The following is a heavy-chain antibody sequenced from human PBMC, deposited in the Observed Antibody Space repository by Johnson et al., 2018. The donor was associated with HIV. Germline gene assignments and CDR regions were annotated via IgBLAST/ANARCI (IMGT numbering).Heavy chain of an antibody. CDR3: AKVAVATAAGGVGLNI. CDR2: ISYDGSNK. Sequence: QVLLVESGGGVVQPGRSLRLSCAASGFTFSNYAMHWVRQAPGKGLEWVAVISYDGSNKYYADSVKGRFTISRDNSKNTLFLQMNSLRADDTAVYYCAKVAVATAAGGVGLNIWGPGTMVTVSS. D-gene: IGHD6-13*01. V-gene: IGHV3-30*04. J-gene: IGHJ3*02. CDR1: GFTFSNYA.